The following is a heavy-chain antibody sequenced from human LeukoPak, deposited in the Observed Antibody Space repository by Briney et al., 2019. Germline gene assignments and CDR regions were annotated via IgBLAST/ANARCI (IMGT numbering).Heavy chain of an antibody. CDR2: IWHDGSND. D-gene: IGHD3-22*01. CDR3: AKVTGDYYDTSGAFDY. V-gene: IGHV3-33*06. CDR1: GFIFSSYG. J-gene: IGHJ4*02. Sequence: GGSLRLSCAASGFIFSSYGMHWIRQAPGKGREWVARIWHDGSNDDYADSVKGRFTISRDNSKNTLYLQMNSLRAEDTAIYYCAKVTGDYYDTSGAFDYWGQGTLVTVSS.